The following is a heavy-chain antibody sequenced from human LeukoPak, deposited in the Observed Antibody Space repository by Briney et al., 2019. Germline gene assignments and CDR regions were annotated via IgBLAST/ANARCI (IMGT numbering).Heavy chain of an antibody. Sequence: SQTLSLTCTVSGGSISSGGYYWSWIRQRPGKGLEWIGYIYYSGSTYYNPSLKSRVTISVDTSKNQFSLKLSSVTAADTAVYYCARHRLYHNWFDPWGQGTLVTVSS. CDR1: GGSISSGGYY. CDR2: IYYSGST. CDR3: ARHRLYHNWFDP. V-gene: IGHV4-31*03. D-gene: IGHD2/OR15-2a*01. J-gene: IGHJ5*02.